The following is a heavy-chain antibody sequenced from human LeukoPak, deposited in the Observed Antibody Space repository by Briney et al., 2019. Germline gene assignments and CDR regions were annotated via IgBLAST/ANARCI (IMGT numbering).Heavy chain of an antibody. J-gene: IGHJ4*02. Sequence: SETLSLTCTVSGGSISSFYWNWIRQPPGKGLEWIGYIYYSGSTNYNPSLKSRVTISVDTSKNQFSLNLTSVTAADTAVYYCARGRRSYGDFDYWGQGTLVTVSS. CDR2: IYYSGST. CDR3: ARGRRSYGDFDY. D-gene: IGHD1-26*01. V-gene: IGHV4-59*01. CDR1: GGSISSFY.